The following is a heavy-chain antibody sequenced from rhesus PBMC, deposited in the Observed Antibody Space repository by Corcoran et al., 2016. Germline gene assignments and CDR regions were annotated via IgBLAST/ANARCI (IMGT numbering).Heavy chain of an antibody. Sequence: QLQLQESGPGLVKPSVPLSPTCPVSTDPTPNNHCNWTPQPPGKGLEWVGHISGTNYNPSLKTRIILSVDTAKNQISLKLTSVNAADAAIYYCARDLVTDVQWHLDLWGPGTPTTVSS. CDR1: TDPTPNNH. D-gene: IGHD2-33*01. CDR3: ARDLVTDVQWHLDL. CDR2: ISGT. V-gene: IGHV4S11*01. J-gene: IGHJ2*01.